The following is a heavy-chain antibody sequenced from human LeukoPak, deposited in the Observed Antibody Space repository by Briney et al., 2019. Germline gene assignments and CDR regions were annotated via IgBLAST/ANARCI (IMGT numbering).Heavy chain of an antibody. CDR2: IYYSGST. CDR1: GGSISSYY. CDR3: ARQIENYYDSSGYYQNWYFDL. V-gene: IGHV4-59*01. Sequence: SETLSLTCTASGGSISSYYWSWLRQPPGKGLEWIAYIYYSGSTNYNPSLKSRVTISVDTSKNQFSLKLSSVTAADTAVYYCARQIENYYDSSGYYQNWYFDLWGRGTLVTVSS. D-gene: IGHD3-22*01. J-gene: IGHJ2*01.